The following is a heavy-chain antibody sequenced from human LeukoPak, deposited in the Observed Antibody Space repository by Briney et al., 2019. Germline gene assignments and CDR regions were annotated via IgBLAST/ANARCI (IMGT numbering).Heavy chain of an antibody. V-gene: IGHV3-7*03. Sequence: PGGSLRLSCAASGFTFSSYWMSWVRQAPGKGLEWVANIKQDGSEKYYVDSVKGRFTIPRDNAKNSLYLQMNSLRAEDTAVYYCAKDGYNSGFDYWGQGTLVTVSS. CDR1: GFTFSSYW. CDR3: AKDGYNSGFDY. CDR2: IKQDGSEK. J-gene: IGHJ4*02. D-gene: IGHD5-24*01.